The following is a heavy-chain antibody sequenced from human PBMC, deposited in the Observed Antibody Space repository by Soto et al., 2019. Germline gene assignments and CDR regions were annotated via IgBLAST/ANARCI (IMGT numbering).Heavy chain of an antibody. CDR3: ARRHDSVFDN. J-gene: IGHJ4*02. CDR1: GFTFGDSY. V-gene: IGHV3-11*06. D-gene: IGHD2-15*01. Sequence: VASLSLSCEVSGFTFGDSYVSWIRQAPGKGLEWLSYISPGSRYPAYADSVKGRFTISRDNAKRSLYLQMMSLRAGDKDVYYCARRHDSVFDNWGQGTLVTVSS. CDR2: ISPGSRYP.